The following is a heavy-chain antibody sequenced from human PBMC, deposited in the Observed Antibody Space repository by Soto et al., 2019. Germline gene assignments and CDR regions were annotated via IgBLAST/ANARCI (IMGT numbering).Heavy chain of an antibody. CDR2: ISSSSSTI. V-gene: IGHV3-48*01. D-gene: IGHD3-3*01. CDR3: ARAPGAIFGVVINPYYFDY. CDR1: GFTFSSYS. J-gene: IGHJ4*02. Sequence: GGSLRLSCAASGFTFSSYSMNWVRQAPGKGLEWVSYISSSSSTIYYADSVKGRFTISRDNAKNSLYLQMNSLRAEDTAVYYCARAPGAIFGVVINPYYFDYWGQGTLVTVSS.